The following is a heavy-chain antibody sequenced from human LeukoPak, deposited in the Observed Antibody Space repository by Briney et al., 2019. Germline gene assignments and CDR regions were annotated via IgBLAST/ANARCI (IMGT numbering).Heavy chain of an antibody. CDR3: ARPLRSGYSSSYYFDY. CDR1: GGSISSSRYY. CDR2: MYYSGST. J-gene: IGHJ4*02. D-gene: IGHD6-6*01. Sequence: SETLSLTCTVSGGSISSSRYYWGWIRQPPGKGLEWIGSMYYSGSTYYNPSLKSRVTISVDTSKNQFSLKLSSVTAADTAVYYCARPLRSGYSSSYYFDYWGQGTLVTVSS. V-gene: IGHV4-39*01.